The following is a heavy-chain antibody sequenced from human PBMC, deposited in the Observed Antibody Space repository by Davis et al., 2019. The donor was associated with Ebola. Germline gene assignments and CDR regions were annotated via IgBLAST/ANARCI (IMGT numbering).Heavy chain of an antibody. CDR1: GLTVSSHS. Sequence: GGSLRLSCAASGLTVSSHSMSWVRQISGKGLEWLSVFHSNGDTYYADSVRGRFTISRDNSRNTVYLQMNSLRVEDTAMYYCARMPTGFPNWFDPWGQGTLVTVSS. CDR2: FHSNGDT. D-gene: IGHD1-14*01. V-gene: IGHV3-53*01. CDR3: ARMPTGFPNWFDP. J-gene: IGHJ5*02.